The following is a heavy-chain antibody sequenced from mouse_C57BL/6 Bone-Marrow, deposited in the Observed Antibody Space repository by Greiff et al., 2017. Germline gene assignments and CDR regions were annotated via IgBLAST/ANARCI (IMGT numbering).Heavy chain of an antibody. CDR1: GYTFTDYE. CDR3: TTLLREGDY. Sequence: VKLMESGAELVRPGASVTLSCKASGYTFTDYEMHWVKQTPVHGLEWIGAIDPETGGTAYNQKFKGKAILTADKSSSTAYMELRSLTSEDSAVYYCTTLLREGDYWGQGTTLTVSS. V-gene: IGHV1-15*01. D-gene: IGHD2-10*01. J-gene: IGHJ2*01. CDR2: IDPETGGT.